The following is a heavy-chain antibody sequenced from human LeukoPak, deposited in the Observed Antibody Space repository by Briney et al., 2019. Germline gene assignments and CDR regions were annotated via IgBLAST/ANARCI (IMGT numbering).Heavy chain of an antibody. J-gene: IGHJ4*02. CDR1: GASISSYY. CDR2: IFYSGST. CDR3: ARHITGTTPAYFDY. V-gene: IGHV4-59*08. Sequence: NPSETLSLTCTVSGASISSYYWSWIRQPPGKGLEWIGYIFYSGSTNYNPSLKSRVTISVDTSKNQFSLKLSSVTAADTAVYYCARHITGTTPAYFDYWGQGTLVTVSS. D-gene: IGHD1-7*01.